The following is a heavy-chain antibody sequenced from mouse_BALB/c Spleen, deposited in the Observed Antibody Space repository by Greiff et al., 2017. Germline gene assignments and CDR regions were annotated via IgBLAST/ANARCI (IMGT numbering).Heavy chain of an antibody. CDR3: ATCDRHKWFAY. V-gene: IGHV3-2*02. D-gene: IGHD2-14*01. Sequence: EVKLQESGPGLVKPSQSLSLTCTVTGYSITSDYVWKWIRQFPGNKLGCVGYISYSGSTSYNPSLKSRISITRDTSKNQFFLQLNSVTTEDTATYYCATCDRHKWFAYWGQGTLVTVSA. CDR1: GYSITSDYV. CDR2: ISYSGST. J-gene: IGHJ3*01.